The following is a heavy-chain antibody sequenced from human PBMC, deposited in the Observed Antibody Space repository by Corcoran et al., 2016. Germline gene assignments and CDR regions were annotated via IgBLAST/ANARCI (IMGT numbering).Heavy chain of an antibody. Sequence: QVQLVQSGAEVKKPGSSVKVSCKASGGTFSSYAISWVRQAPGQGLEWMGGILPIFGTTNYAQKFQGIVTITADESTRTAYMELSSLRSEETAVYYWDRQPIDPYYDFWSGYHFDYWGQGTLVTVSS. V-gene: IGHV1-69*01. CDR2: ILPIFGTT. CDR1: GGTFSSYA. CDR3: DRQPIDPYYDFWSGYHFDY. D-gene: IGHD3-3*01. J-gene: IGHJ4*02.